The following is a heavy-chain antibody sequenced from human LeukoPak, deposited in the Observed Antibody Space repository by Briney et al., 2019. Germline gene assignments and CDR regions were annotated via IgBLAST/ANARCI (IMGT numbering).Heavy chain of an antibody. D-gene: IGHD3-10*01. J-gene: IGHJ6*03. CDR3: AREPYGSGSFRTDYYYMDV. V-gene: IGHV1-2*02. CDR2: INPDSGGS. Sequence: ASLKVAFKTSGYTFSALHMHWVRQAPGQGPEWMGWINPDSGGSEYGQKVQGRVTFTSDTSSATIYMEVRSLKSDDTAVYYCAREPYGSGSFRTDYYYMDVWGKGTTVTISS. CDR1: GYTFSALH.